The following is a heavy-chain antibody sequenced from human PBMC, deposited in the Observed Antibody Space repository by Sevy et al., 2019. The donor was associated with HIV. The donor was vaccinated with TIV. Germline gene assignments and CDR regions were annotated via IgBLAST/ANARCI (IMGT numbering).Heavy chain of an antibody. Sequence: ASVNVSCKASGGTFSSYAISWVRQAPGQGLEWMGGIIPIFGTANYAQKFQGRVTITADESTSTAYMELSSLRSEDTAVYYCAGSVDIVATIPFDYWGQGTLVTVSS. CDR3: AGSVDIVATIPFDY. D-gene: IGHD5-12*01. CDR2: IIPIFGTA. CDR1: GGTFSSYA. J-gene: IGHJ4*02. V-gene: IGHV1-69*13.